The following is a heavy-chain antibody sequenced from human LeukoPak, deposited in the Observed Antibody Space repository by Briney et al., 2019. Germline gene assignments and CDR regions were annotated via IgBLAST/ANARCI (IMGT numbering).Heavy chain of an antibody. Sequence: SETLSLTCTVSGGSISSSAYYWGWIRQPPGKGLEWVGSITYSGTTYYNPSLKSRVTISVDASKNQLSLKLSSVTAADTAVYYCAPAYVWGSFRTFNYWGQGTLVTASS. CDR2: ITYSGTT. CDR1: GGSISSSAYY. CDR3: APAYVWGSFRTFNY. J-gene: IGHJ4*02. D-gene: IGHD3-16*02. V-gene: IGHV4-39*01.